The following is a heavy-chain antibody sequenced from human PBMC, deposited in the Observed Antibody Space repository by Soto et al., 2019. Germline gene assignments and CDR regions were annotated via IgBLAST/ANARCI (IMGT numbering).Heavy chain of an antibody. D-gene: IGHD6-6*01. Sequence: QVQLVESGGGVVQPGRSLRLSCAASGFTFSDYGIHWVRQAPGKGLEWVAVISYDGSNKWYADSVKGRFTISRDNSKNTPYLQMNSLRPEDTAVYYCAKDLQGSSGIDYWGRGTLVTVSS. CDR3: AKDLQGSSGIDY. CDR1: GFTFSDYG. J-gene: IGHJ4*02. V-gene: IGHV3-30*18. CDR2: ISYDGSNK.